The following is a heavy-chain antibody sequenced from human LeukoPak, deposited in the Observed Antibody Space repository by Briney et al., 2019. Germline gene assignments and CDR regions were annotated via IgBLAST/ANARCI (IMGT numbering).Heavy chain of an antibody. J-gene: IGHJ3*02. D-gene: IGHD3-3*01. CDR1: GGSISSSSYY. CDR2: IYYSGST. V-gene: IGHV4-39*07. Sequence: SETLSLNCTVSGGSISSSSYYWGWIRRPPGKGLEWIGSIYYSGSTYYNPSLKSRVTISVDTSKNQFSLKLSSVTAADTAVYYCARDPHLSISRNAFDIWGQGTMVTVSS. CDR3: ARDPHLSISRNAFDI.